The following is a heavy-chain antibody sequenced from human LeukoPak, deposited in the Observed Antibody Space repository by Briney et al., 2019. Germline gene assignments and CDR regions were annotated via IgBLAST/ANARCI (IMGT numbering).Heavy chain of an antibody. J-gene: IGHJ6*02. CDR1: GDSISSYY. D-gene: IGHD3-10*01. Sequence: PSETLSLTCTVSGDSISSYYWSWIRQPAGKGLEWIGRIHTSGSTNHNPSLTSRVTMSVDTSKNQFSLKLTSVTAADTAVYYCARLYYGSGSYTYYGMDVWGQGTTVTVSS. V-gene: IGHV4-4*07. CDR3: ARLYYGSGSYTYYGMDV. CDR2: IHTSGST.